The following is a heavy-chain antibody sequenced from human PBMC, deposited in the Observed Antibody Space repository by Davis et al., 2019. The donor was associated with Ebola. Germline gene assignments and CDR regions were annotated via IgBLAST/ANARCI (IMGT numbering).Heavy chain of an antibody. V-gene: IGHV3-30*18. Sequence: GESLKISCAASGFTFSSYGMHWVRQAPGKGLEWVAVISYDGRNKYYADSVKGRFTISRDNSKNTLYLQMNSLRAEDTAVYYCAKAGFVFWGQGTLVTVSS. CDR2: ISYDGRNK. CDR1: GFTFSSYG. J-gene: IGHJ4*02. CDR3: AKAGFVF.